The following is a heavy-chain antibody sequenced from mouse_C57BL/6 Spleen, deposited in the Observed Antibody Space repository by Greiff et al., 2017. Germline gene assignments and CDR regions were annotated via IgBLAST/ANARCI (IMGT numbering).Heavy chain of an antibody. J-gene: IGHJ3*01. V-gene: IGHV1-64*01. CDR2: IHPNSGST. D-gene: IGHD1-1*01. CDR1: GYTFTSYW. Sequence: VQLKQPGAELVKPGASVKLSCKASGYTFTSYWMHWVKQRPGQGLEWIGMIHPNSGSTNYNEKFKSKATLTVDKSSSTAYLQLSSLTSEDSAVYYCARGVDDYGSRPWFAGWGPGTLVTV. CDR3: ARGVDDYGSRPWFAG.